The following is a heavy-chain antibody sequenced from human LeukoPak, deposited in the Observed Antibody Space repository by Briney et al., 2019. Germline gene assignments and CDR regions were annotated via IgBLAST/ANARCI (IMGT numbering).Heavy chain of an antibody. V-gene: IGHV3-11*06. Sequence: GGSLRLSCAASGFIFSDYYMSWIRQAPGKGLEWVSYISSSSSYTNYADSVKGRFTISRDNAKNSLYLQMSSLRAEDTAVYYCARVYAPSGYGAYYFDFWGQGTLVTVSS. CDR3: ARVYAPSGYGAYYFDF. D-gene: IGHD5-12*01. CDR2: ISSSSSYT. CDR1: GFIFSDYY. J-gene: IGHJ4*02.